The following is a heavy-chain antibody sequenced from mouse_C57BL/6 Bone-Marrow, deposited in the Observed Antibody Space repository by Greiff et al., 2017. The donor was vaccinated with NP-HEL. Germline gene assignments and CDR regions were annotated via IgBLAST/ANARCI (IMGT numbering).Heavy chain of an antibody. CDR1: GFNIKDYY. CDR3: ARDDGRFYYYAMDY. Sequence: EVQLQQSGAELVKPGASVKLSCTASGFNIKDYYMHWVKQRTEQGLEWIGRIDTEDGETKYATKFQGKANITADTSSNTAYLQLSSLTSEDTAGYYCARDDGRFYYYAMDYWGQGTSVTVSS. CDR2: IDTEDGET. J-gene: IGHJ4*01. D-gene: IGHD1-1*01. V-gene: IGHV14-2*01.